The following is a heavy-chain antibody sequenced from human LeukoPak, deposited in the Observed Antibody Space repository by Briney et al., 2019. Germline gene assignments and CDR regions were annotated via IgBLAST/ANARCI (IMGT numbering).Heavy chain of an antibody. CDR2: VYPGDSHI. J-gene: IGHJ4*02. CDR1: GYSFTSYW. CDR3: ARALEWLQKPYYFDY. V-gene: IGHV5-51*01. D-gene: IGHD5-24*01. Sequence: GESLKISCKGSGYSFTSYWIGWVRQMPGKGLEWMGIVYPGDSHIRYSPSVQGQVTISADKSISTAYLQWSSLKASDTAMYYCARALEWLQKPYYFDYWGQGTLVTVSS.